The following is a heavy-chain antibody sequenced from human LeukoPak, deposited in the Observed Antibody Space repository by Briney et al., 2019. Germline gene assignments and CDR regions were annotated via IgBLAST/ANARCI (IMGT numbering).Heavy chain of an antibody. D-gene: IGHD6-13*01. CDR2: IDGDSGRT. Sequence: GGSLRLSCEASGFAFRLYAMNWLRKAPGRGLEWVSGIDGDSGRTYYADSVKGRFTVSRDNSQNTLYLQMNSLRAEDTAVYYCATSPAAAGTRYYYYGMDVWGQGTTVTVSS. CDR1: GFAFRLYA. J-gene: IGHJ6*02. CDR3: ATSPAAAGTRYYYYGMDV. V-gene: IGHV3-23*01.